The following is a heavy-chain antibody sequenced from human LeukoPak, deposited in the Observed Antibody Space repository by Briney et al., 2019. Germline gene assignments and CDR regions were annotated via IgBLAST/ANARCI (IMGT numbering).Heavy chain of an antibody. CDR2: IYYSGST. Sequence: SETLSLTCAVYGGSFSGYYWSWIRQPPGKGLEWIGYIYYSGSTNYNPSLKSRVTISVDTSKNQFSLKLSSVTAADTAVYYCARLIQTYYYDSSGTGDWFDPWGQGTLVTVSS. J-gene: IGHJ5*02. CDR3: ARLIQTYYYDSSGTGDWFDP. D-gene: IGHD3-22*01. V-gene: IGHV4-59*08. CDR1: GGSFSGYY.